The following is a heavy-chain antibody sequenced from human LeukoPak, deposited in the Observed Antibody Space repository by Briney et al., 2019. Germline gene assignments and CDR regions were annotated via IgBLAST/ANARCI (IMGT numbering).Heavy chain of an antibody. CDR3: AKDLGNNTAMVMRGYYFDY. Sequence: GGSLRLSCAASGFTFSSYSMNWVRQAPGKGLEWVSSISSSSSYIYYADSVKGRFTISRDNSKNTLYLQMNSLRAEDTAVYYCAKDLGNNTAMVMRGYYFDYWGQGTLVTVSS. CDR1: GFTFSSYS. D-gene: IGHD5-18*01. CDR2: ISSSSSYI. J-gene: IGHJ4*02. V-gene: IGHV3-21*01.